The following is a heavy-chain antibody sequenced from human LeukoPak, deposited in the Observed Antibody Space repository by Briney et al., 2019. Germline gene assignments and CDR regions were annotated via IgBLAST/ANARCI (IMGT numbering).Heavy chain of an antibody. CDR2: IKEDGSDT. CDR1: GFTFSTYW. CDR3: ARDRAVAAVAAIYWYFDL. Sequence: GGSLRLSCAASGFTFSTYWMGWARQAPGKGLEWVADIKEDGSDTYSVDSVKDRFTISRDNAKNSLYLQMNSLRAEDTAVYHCARDRAVAAVAAIYWYFDLWGRGTLVTVSS. J-gene: IGHJ2*01. V-gene: IGHV3-7*01. D-gene: IGHD6-19*01.